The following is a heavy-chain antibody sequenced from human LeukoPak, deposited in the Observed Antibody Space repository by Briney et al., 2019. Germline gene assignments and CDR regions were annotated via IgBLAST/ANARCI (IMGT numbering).Heavy chain of an antibody. CDR2: ISWNSGSI. D-gene: IGHD6-13*01. J-gene: IGHJ4*02. CDR1: GFTFDDYA. CDR3: AKAAGYSSSWYFDY. V-gene: IGHV3-9*01. Sequence: GGSLRLSCAASGFTFDDYAMHWVRHAPGKGLEWVSGISWNSGSIGYADSVKGRFTISRDNAKNSLYLQMNSLRAEDTALYYCAKAAGYSSSWYFDYWGQGTLVTVSS.